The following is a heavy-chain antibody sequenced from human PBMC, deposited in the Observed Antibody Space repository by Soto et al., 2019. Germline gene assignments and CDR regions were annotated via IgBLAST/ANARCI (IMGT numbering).Heavy chain of an antibody. V-gene: IGHV4-39*07. CDR1: GGSVSSSGSY. CDR2: ISYSGST. D-gene: IGHD5-18*01. J-gene: IGHJ6*02. CDR3: ARALIQLWPHYYYGMDV. Sequence: PSETLSLTCTVSGGSVSSSGSYWGWISQPPGKGLEWIGTISYSGSTYYSPSLKSRVTISVDTSENQFSLKVNSVTAADTAVYYCARALIQLWPHYYYGMDVWGQGTTVTVSS.